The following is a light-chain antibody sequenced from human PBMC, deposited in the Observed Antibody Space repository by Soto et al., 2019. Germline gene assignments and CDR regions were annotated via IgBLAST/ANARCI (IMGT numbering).Light chain of an antibody. V-gene: IGKV3-20*01. J-gene: IGKJ1*01. CDR3: QQANSYPWT. CDR2: GAS. Sequence: EIVLTPSPCTLSLSPVERATLSCRASQSVSSSYLAWYQQKPGQAPRLLIYGASSRATGIPDRFSGTRSGTDFTLTISSLQPEDCATYYCQQANSYPWTFGQGTKVE. CDR1: QSVSSSY.